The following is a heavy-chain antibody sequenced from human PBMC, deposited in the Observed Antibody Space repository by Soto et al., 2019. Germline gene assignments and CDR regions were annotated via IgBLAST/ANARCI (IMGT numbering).Heavy chain of an antibody. D-gene: IGHD3-9*01. CDR3: AKGSYYDILTGYYPIYYYYGMDV. CDR2: ISGSGGST. CDR1: GFTFSSYA. Sequence: GGSLRLSCAASGFTFSSYAMSWVRQAPGKGLEWVSAISGSGGSTYYADSVKGRFTISRDNSKNTLYLQMNSLRAEDTAVYYCAKGSYYDILTGYYPIYYYYGMDVSGQGTTVTVSS. J-gene: IGHJ6*02. V-gene: IGHV3-23*01.